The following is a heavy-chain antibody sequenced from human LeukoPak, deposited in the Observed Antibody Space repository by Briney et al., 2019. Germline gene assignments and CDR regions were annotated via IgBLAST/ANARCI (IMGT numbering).Heavy chain of an antibody. J-gene: IGHJ4*02. V-gene: IGHV4-59*01. CDR2: IYYSGST. CDR1: GGSISNYY. Sequence: SETLSLTCTVSGGSISNYYWSWIRQPPGKGLEWIGYIYYSGSTSYNPSLTSRVTISVDTSKNQFSLKVSSVTAADTAVYYCARARDAYNVIDYWGQGTLVTVSS. CDR3: ARARDAYNVIDY. D-gene: IGHD5-24*01.